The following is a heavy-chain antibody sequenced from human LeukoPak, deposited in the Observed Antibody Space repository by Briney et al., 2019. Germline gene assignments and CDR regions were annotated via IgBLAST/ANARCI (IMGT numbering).Heavy chain of an antibody. CDR1: GFTFSSSA. Sequence: PGGSLRLSCAASGFTFSSSAMSWVRQAPGKGLEWVSAISNNGGYTYYADSVQGRFTISRDNAKNSLYLQMNSLRAEDTAVYYCASDSGYVSRDYWGQGTLVTVSS. V-gene: IGHV3-23*01. CDR2: ISNNGGYT. J-gene: IGHJ4*02. CDR3: ASDSGYVSRDY. D-gene: IGHD5-12*01.